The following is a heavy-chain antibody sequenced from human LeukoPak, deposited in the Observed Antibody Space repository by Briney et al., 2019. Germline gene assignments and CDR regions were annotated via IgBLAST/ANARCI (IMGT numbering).Heavy chain of an antibody. CDR2: IYYSGST. CDR1: GXSISSSSYY. V-gene: IGHV4-39*01. CDR3: ARQRGYYDSSGYSDY. D-gene: IGHD3-22*01. Sequence: SETLSLTCTVSGXSISSSSYYWGWIRQPPGRGLEWIGSIYYSGSTYYNPSLKSRVTISVDTSKNQFSLKLSSVTAADTAVYYCARQRGYYDSSGYSDYWGQGTLVTVSS. J-gene: IGHJ4*02.